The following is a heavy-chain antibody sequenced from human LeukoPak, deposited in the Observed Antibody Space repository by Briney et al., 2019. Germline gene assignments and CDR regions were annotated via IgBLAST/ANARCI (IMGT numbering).Heavy chain of an antibody. V-gene: IGHV4-39*01. D-gene: IGHD2-2*01. J-gene: IGHJ5*02. CDR3: ARTPPADIVVVPAAIWFDP. CDR2: IYYSGST. Sequence: GSLRLSCAASGFTFSSYWMSWVRQAPGKGLEWIGSIYYSGSTYYNPSLKSRVTISVDTSKNQFSLKLSSVTAADTAVYYCARTPPADIVVVPAAIWFDPRGQGTLVTVSS. CDR1: GFTFSSYW.